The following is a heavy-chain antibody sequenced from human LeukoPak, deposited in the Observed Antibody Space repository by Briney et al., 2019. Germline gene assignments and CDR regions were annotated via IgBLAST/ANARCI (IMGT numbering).Heavy chain of an antibody. CDR1: GGSFSGYY. CDR2: INHSGST. Sequence: PSETLSLTCAVYGGSFSGYYWSWIRQPPGKGLEWIGEINHSGSTNYNPSLKSRVTISVDTSKNQFSLKLSSVTAADTAVYYCARTIYGSGKRGDWFDPWGQGTLVTVSS. V-gene: IGHV4-34*01. CDR3: ARTIYGSGKRGDWFDP. D-gene: IGHD3-10*01. J-gene: IGHJ5*02.